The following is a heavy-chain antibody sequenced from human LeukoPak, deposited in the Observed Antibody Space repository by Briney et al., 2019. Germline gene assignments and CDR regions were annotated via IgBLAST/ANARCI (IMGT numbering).Heavy chain of an antibody. CDR1: GGSFSGYY. CDR2: INHSGST. V-gene: IGHV4-34*01. D-gene: IGHD5-24*01. J-gene: IGHJ4*02. CDR3: ARRGEMATVDY. Sequence: SETLSLTCAVYGGSFSGYYWSWIRQPPGKGLEWIGEINHSGSTNYNPSLKSRVTISVDTPKNQFSLKLSSVAAADTAVYYCARRGEMATVDYWGQGTLVTVSS.